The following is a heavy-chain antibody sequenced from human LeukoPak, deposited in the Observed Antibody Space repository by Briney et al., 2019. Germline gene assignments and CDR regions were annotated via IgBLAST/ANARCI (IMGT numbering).Heavy chain of an antibody. CDR1: GFTFDDYG. V-gene: IGHV3-23*01. D-gene: IGHD4-17*01. Sequence: GGSLRLSCAASGFTFDDYGMSWVRQAPGKGLEWVSVVSDSGSSAYYTDSVKGRFTISRDNSKNTLYLQMNSLRVEDTALYFCAKSGYGDSAIFDYWGQGTLVTVSS. CDR3: AKSGYGDSAIFDY. J-gene: IGHJ4*02. CDR2: VSDSGSSA.